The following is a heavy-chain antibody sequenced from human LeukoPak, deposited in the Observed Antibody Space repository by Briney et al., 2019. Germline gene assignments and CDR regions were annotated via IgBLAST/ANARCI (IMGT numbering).Heavy chain of an antibody. D-gene: IGHD4-23*01. CDR2: IKQDGSEK. J-gene: IGHJ4*02. CDR1: GFTFSSYW. Sequence: PGGSLRLSCAASGFTFSSYWMSWVRQAPGKGLEWVANIKQDGSEKYYVDSVKGRFTISRDNAKNSLYLQMNSLRGEDTAVYYCARDRDSPYGGVDYWGQGTLVTVSS. V-gene: IGHV3-7*01. CDR3: ARDRDSPYGGVDY.